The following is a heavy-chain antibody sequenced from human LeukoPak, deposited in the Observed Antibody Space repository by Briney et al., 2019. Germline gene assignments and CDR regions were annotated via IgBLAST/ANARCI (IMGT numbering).Heavy chain of an antibody. CDR3: ARDQIVGATSYYGMGV. Sequence: GESLKISCKGSGYSFTSYWIGWVRQMPGKGLEWMGIIYPGDSDTRYSPSFQGQVTISADKSISTAYLQWSSLKASDTAMYYCARDQIVGATSYYGMGVWGQGTTVTVSS. D-gene: IGHD1-26*01. CDR2: IYPGDSDT. J-gene: IGHJ6*02. V-gene: IGHV5-51*01. CDR1: GYSFTSYW.